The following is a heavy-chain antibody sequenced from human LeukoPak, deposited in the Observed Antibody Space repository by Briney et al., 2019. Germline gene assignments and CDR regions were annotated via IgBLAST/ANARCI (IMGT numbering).Heavy chain of an antibody. V-gene: IGHV3-53*05. D-gene: IGHD6-19*01. CDR3: AKDFFTSGSGSGWYYFDY. CDR1: GFTVSSNY. J-gene: IGHJ4*02. Sequence: GGSLRLSCAASGFTVSSNYMSWVRQAPGKGLEWVSVIYSGGSTYYADSVKGRFTISRDNAKNSLYLQMNSLRAEDTAVYYCAKDFFTSGSGSGWYYFDYWGQGTLVTVSS. CDR2: IYSGGST.